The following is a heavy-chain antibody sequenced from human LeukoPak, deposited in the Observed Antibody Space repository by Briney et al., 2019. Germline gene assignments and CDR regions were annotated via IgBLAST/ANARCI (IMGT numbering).Heavy chain of an antibody. CDR2: LYYSGRT. CDR1: GGSISSSSDY. V-gene: IGHV4-39*01. D-gene: IGHD3/OR15-3a*01. CDR3: ATHRGLRYFDY. Sequence: PSETLSLTSTVSGGSISSSSDYWGWIRQPPGMALEWIGSLYYSGRTYYNPSLKGRVTISVDTSKNQVSLKLSYVTAADTAVYYCATHRGLRYFDYWGQATLVTVSS. J-gene: IGHJ4*02.